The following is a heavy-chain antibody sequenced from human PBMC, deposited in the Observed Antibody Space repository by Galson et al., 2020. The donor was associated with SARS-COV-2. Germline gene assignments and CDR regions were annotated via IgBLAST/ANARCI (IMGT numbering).Heavy chain of an antibody. V-gene: IGHV3-30-3*01. J-gene: IGHJ4*02. CDR2: ISYDGSNK. Sequence: TGGSLRLSCAASGFTFSSYAMHWVRQAPGKGLEWVAVISYDGSNKYYADSVKGRFTISRDNSKNTLYLQMNSLRAEDTAVYYCARDIGGSSSGWGQGTLVTVSS. CDR1: GFTFSSYA. CDR3: ARDIGGSSSG. D-gene: IGHD1-26*01.